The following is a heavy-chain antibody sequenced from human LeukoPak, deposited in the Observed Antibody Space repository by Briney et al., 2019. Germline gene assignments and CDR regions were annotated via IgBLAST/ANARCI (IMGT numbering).Heavy chain of an antibody. CDR1: GGSISSYY. J-gene: IGHJ4*02. D-gene: IGHD6-19*01. CDR3: ASGWYGDY. CDR2: IYYSGGT. Sequence: SETLSLTCTVSGGSISSYYWSWIRQPPGKGLEWIGYIYYSGGTNYNPSLKSRVTISVDTSKNQFSLKLSSVTAADTAVYYCASGWYGDYWGQGTLVTVSS. V-gene: IGHV4-59*12.